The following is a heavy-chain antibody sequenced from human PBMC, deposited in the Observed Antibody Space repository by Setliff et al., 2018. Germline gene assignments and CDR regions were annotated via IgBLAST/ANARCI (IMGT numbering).Heavy chain of an antibody. CDR3: ARGALYYDSSGYYPDY. CDR1: GYTFTGYY. J-gene: IGHJ4*02. V-gene: IGHV1-2*06. Sequence: ASVKVSCKASGYTFTGYYMYWVRQAPGQGLEWMGRINPNSGGTNYAQKFQGRVTMTRDTSISTVYMELSRLGSYDTAVYYCARGALYYDSSGYYPDYWGQGTLVTVSS. CDR2: INPNSGGT. D-gene: IGHD3-22*01.